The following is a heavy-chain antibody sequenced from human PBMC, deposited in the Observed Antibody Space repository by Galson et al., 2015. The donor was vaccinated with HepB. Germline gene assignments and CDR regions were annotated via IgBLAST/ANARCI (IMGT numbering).Heavy chain of an antibody. V-gene: IGHV3-30-3*01. Sequence: SLRLSCAASGFTFTNNALHWVRQAPGKGLGWVAVISYDGSDIYYADSVRGRFTISRDNSKTTVYLQMSGLRVEDTAVYFCARGPYKLVGGGDTFDHWGQGTLVSVSS. D-gene: IGHD3-16*01. CDR3: ARGPYKLVGGGDTFDH. J-gene: IGHJ4*02. CDR1: GFTFTNNA. CDR2: ISYDGSDI.